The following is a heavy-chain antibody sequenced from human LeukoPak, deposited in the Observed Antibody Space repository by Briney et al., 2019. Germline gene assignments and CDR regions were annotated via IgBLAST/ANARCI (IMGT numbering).Heavy chain of an antibody. J-gene: IGHJ5*02. CDR2: INPNSGGT. V-gene: IGHV1-2*02. CDR1: GYTFTGYY. D-gene: IGHD2-15*01. CDR3: ARSWAPHSSGGVWFDP. Sequence: ASVKVSCKASGYTFTGYYMHWVRQAPGQGLEWMGWINPNSGGTNYAQKFQGRVTMTRDTSISTAYMELSRLRSDDTAVYYCARSWAPHSSGGVWFDPWGQGTLVTVSS.